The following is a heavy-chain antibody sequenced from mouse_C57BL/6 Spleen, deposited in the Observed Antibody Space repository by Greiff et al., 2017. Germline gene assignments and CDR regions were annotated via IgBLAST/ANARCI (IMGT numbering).Heavy chain of an antibody. Sequence: QVQLQQPGAELVKPGASVKMSCKASGYTFTSYWITWVKQRPGQGLEWIGDIYPGSGSTNYNEKFKSKATLTVDTSSSTAYMQLSSLTSEDSAVYYCARERKGIDYDYEGAYWGQGTLVTVSA. CDR1: GYTFTSYW. V-gene: IGHV1-55*01. CDR2: IYPGSGST. D-gene: IGHD2-4*01. J-gene: IGHJ3*01. CDR3: ARERKGIDYDYEGAY.